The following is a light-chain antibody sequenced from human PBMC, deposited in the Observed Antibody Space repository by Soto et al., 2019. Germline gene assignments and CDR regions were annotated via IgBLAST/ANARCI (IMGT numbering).Light chain of an antibody. J-gene: IGKJ5*01. CDR2: KAS. CDR3: QQYNYYTT. V-gene: IGKV1-5*03. Sequence: DIQLTQSPSTLSSSVGDIVTISCRASQSVIAWLAFYQQRPGKAPKLLIYKASSLESGVPSSFSCSGSVTEFTLTISSLQHDDLANYYCQQYNYYTTFGQGTRLEIK. CDR1: QSVIAW.